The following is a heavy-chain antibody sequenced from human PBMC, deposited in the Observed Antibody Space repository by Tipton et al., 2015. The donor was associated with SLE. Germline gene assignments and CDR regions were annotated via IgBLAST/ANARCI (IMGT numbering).Heavy chain of an antibody. CDR1: GGSISSYY. CDR2: IYTSGST. J-gene: IGHJ1*01. CDR3: ARDRVLAAAGLQYFQH. Sequence: LRLSCTVSGGSISSYYWSWIRQPAGKGLEWIGRIYTSGSTNYNPSLKSRVTMSVDTSKNQFSLKLSPVTAADTAVYYCARDRVLAAAGLQYFQHWGQGTLVTVSS. D-gene: IGHD6-13*01. V-gene: IGHV4-4*07.